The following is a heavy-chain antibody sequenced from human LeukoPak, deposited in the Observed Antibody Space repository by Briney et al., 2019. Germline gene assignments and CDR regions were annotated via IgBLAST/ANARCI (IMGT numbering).Heavy chain of an antibody. CDR1: GFTFSSYW. V-gene: IGHV3-74*01. CDR2: IKSDGSST. Sequence: GGSLRLSCAASGFTFSSYWMHWVRQAPGKGLVWVSRIKSDGSSTSYADSVKGRFTISRDNAKNTLYLQMNSLRAEDTAVYYCTKGGGGSGWSGMTYGMDVWGKGTTVTVSS. D-gene: IGHD6-19*01. J-gene: IGHJ6*04. CDR3: TKGGGGSGWSGMTYGMDV.